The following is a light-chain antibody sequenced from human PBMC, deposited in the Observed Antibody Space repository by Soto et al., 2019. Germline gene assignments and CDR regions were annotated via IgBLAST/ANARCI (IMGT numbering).Light chain of an antibody. CDR1: SGHSSYI. V-gene: IGLV4-60*03. J-gene: IGLJ2*01. CDR3: ATWDSNTVV. Sequence: QTVVTQSSSASASLGSSVKLTCTLSSGHSSYIIAWHQQQPGKAPRYLMKLEGSGSYNKGSGVPDRFSGSSSGADRYLTISNLQSEDEADYYCATWDSNTVVFGGGTKLTV. CDR2: LEGSGSY.